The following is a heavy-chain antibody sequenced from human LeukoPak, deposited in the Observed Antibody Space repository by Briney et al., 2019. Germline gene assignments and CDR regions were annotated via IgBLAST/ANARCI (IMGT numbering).Heavy chain of an antibody. D-gene: IGHD3-22*01. Sequence: SVKVSCKASGGTFSSYAISWVRQAPGQGLEWMGGIIPIFGTANYAQKFQGRVTITADESTSTAYMELSSLRSEDTAVYYCALLGGSGYYPFDYWGQGTLVTVSS. CDR2: IIPIFGTA. J-gene: IGHJ4*02. CDR3: ALLGGSGYYPFDY. V-gene: IGHV1-69*13. CDR1: GGTFSSYA.